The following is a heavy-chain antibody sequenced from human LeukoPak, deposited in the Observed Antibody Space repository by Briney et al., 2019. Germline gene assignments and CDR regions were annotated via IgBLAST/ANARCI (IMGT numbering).Heavy chain of an antibody. V-gene: IGHV3-21*01. CDR2: ISSSSYI. CDR1: GFTFSSYS. CDR3: ARDLNYDRSGYPGN. Sequence: GGSLRLSCAASGFTFSSYSMNWVRQAPGKGLEWVSSISSSSYIYYADSVKGRFTISRDNAKNSLYLQMNSPRAEDTAVYYCARDLNYDRSGYPGNWGQGTLVTVSS. D-gene: IGHD3-22*01. J-gene: IGHJ4*02.